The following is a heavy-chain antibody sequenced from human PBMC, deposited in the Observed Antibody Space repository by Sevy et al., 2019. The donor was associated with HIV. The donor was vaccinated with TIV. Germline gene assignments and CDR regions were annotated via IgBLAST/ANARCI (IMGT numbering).Heavy chain of an antibody. CDR1: GNTLTQLS. CDR2: FDPEDDER. D-gene: IGHD3-22*01. V-gene: IGHV1-24*01. Sequence: ASVKVSCKVSGNTLTQLSMHWVRQVPGKGLEWMGSFDPEDDERIYAQKFQGRVTLTEDTSTNTAYMELSSLKSDDTAVYYYGTTKDYYVISGDPFDSWGQGTLVTVSS. J-gene: IGHJ4*02. CDR3: GTTKDYYVISGDPFDS.